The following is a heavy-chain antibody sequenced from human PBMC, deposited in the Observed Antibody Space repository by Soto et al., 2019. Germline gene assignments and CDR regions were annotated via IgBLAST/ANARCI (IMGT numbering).Heavy chain of an antibody. J-gene: IGHJ4*02. CDR2: INTDGSIT. V-gene: IGHV3-74*01. CDR1: GLIFSNYK. Sequence: EVQLVESGGGLVQPGGSLRLSCAASGLIFSNYKMHWVRQAPGKGLVWVSRINTDGSITDHADSVKGRFTVSRDNAKNTLYPQMNSLRAEDTAVYYCARDTDGLHYWGQGTLVTVSS. CDR3: ARDTDGLHY.